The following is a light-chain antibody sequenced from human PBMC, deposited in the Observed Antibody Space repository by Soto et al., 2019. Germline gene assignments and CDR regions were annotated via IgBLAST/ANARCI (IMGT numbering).Light chain of an antibody. CDR1: SSDVGSYNL. CDR2: EVT. V-gene: IGLV2-23*02. Sequence: QSVLTQPASVSGSPGQSITISCTGTSSDVGSYNLVSWYQQYPGKTPKFIIYEVTKRPSGVSDRFSGSKSGLTASLTISGLQAEDEADYYCLSYAGGLWVFGGGTKLTVL. J-gene: IGLJ3*02. CDR3: LSYAGGLWV.